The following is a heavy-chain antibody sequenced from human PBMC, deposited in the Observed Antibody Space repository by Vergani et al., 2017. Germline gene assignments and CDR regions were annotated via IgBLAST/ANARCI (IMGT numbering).Heavy chain of an antibody. D-gene: IGHD4-11*01. CDR1: GFTFSSYA. CDR3: ASLLQDY. CDR2: IYSGGSST. V-gene: IGHV3-23*03. J-gene: IGHJ4*02. Sequence: EVQLLESGGGLVQPGGSLRLSCAASGFTFSSYAMSWVRQAPGKGLEWVSVIYSGGSSTYYADSVQGRFTISRDNSKSTLYLQMNSLRAEDTAVYYCASLLQDYWGQGTLVTVSS.